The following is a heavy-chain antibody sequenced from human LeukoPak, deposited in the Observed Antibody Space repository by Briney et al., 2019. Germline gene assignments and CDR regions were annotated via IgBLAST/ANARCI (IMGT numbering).Heavy chain of an antibody. CDR1: GYTFTAFY. CDR3: AKALYSSSWYDAFDY. V-gene: IGHV1-2*04. CDR2: INPNSGGT. D-gene: IGHD6-13*01. Sequence: ASVKVSCKASGYTFTAFYMHWVRQAPGQGLEWMGWINPNSGGTNYAQKFQGWVTMTRDTSISTAYMELSRLRSDDTAVYYCAKALYSSSWYDAFDYWGQGTLVTVSS. J-gene: IGHJ4*02.